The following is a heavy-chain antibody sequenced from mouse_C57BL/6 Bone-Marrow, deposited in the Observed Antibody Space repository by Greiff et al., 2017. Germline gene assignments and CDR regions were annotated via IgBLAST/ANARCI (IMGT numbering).Heavy chain of an antibody. Sequence: QVQLQQPGAELVKPGASVTLSCKASGYTFTSYWMQWVKQRPGQGLEWIGEIDPSDSYTNYTQKFKGKATLTVDTSSSTAYMQLSSLTSEDSAVYYCARGGVITRDWGQGTLVTVSA. CDR3: ARGGVITRD. CDR2: IDPSDSYT. D-gene: IGHD1-1*01. J-gene: IGHJ3*01. CDR1: GYTFTSYW. V-gene: IGHV1-50*01.